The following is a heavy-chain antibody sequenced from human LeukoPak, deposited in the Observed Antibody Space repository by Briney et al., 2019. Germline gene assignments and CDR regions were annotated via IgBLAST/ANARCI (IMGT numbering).Heavy chain of an antibody. CDR2: INHSGST. CDR3: ASVLLWFGKGYMDV. Sequence: SETLSLTCAVYGGSFRGYYWSWIRQPPGKGLKGIGEINHSGSTNYNPSLKSRVTISVDTSKNQFSLKLSSVTAADTAVYYCASVLLWFGKGYMDVWGKGTTVTVSS. V-gene: IGHV4-34*01. J-gene: IGHJ6*03. CDR1: GGSFRGYY. D-gene: IGHD3-10*01.